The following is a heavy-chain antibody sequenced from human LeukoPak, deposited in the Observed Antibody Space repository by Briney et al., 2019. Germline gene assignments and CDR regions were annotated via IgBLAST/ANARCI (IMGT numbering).Heavy chain of an antibody. CDR1: GGSISSSSYY. Sequence: SETLSLTCTVSGGSISSSSYYWGWIRQPPGKGLEWIGSIYYSGSTYYNPSLKSRVTISVDTSKNQFSLKLSSVTAADTAVYYCAEDRDSDDAFDIWGQGTMVTVSS. J-gene: IGHJ3*02. D-gene: IGHD1-14*01. CDR3: AEDRDSDDAFDI. CDR2: IYYSGST. V-gene: IGHV4-39*07.